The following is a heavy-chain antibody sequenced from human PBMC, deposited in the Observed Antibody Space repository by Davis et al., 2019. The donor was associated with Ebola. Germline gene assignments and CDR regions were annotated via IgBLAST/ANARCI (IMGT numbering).Heavy chain of an antibody. CDR1: GFSFSNCW. CDR2: IKEDGSEK. CDR3: AREMRGTVYSH. D-gene: IGHD1/OR15-1a*01. J-gene: IGHJ4*02. Sequence: GESLKISCAASGFSFSNCWMRWVRQAPGKGLEWVANIKEDGSEKYYVDSVKGRFTISRDNAKNSLYLQMNSLRVEDTAMYYCAREMRGTVYSHWGQGTLVTVSS. V-gene: IGHV3-7*01.